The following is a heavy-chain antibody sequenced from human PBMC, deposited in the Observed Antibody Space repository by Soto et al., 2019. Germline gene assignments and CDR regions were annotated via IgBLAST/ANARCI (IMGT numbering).Heavy chain of an antibody. CDR2: ILHTGGT. CDR1: GGSISGGGFS. Sequence: SETLSLTCAVSGGSISGGGFSWSWIRQPPGRGLEWIGYILHTGGTQYNPSLKSRVSMSVDKSKNQFSLHLTSVTAADTAVYYCARLQFGEGFDYWGQGALVTVSS. D-gene: IGHD3-10*01. V-gene: IGHV4-30-2*01. CDR3: ARLQFGEGFDY. J-gene: IGHJ4*02.